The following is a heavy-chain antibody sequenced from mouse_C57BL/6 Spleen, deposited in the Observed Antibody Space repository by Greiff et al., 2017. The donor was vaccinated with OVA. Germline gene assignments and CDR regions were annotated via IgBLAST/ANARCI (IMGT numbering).Heavy chain of an antibody. Sequence: VHVKQSGAELVRPGASVKLSCTASGFNIKDDYMHWVKQRPEQGLEWIGWIDPENGDTEYASKFQGKATITADTSSNTAYLQLSSLTSEDTAVYYCTTGTRYFDYWGQGTTLTVSS. CDR2: IDPENGDT. CDR1: GFNIKDDY. D-gene: IGHD3-3*01. J-gene: IGHJ2*01. V-gene: IGHV14-4*01. CDR3: TTGTRYFDY.